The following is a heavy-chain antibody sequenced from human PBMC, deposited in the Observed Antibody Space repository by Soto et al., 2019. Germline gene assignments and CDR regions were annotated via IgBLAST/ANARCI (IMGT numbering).Heavy chain of an antibody. V-gene: IGHV6-1*01. CDR2: TYYRSKWYN. CDR1: GDSVSSNSAA. Sequence: PSQTLSLTCAISGDSVSSNSAAWNWIRQSPSRGLEWLGRTYYRSKWYNDYAVSVKSRITINPDTSKNQFSLQLNSVTPEDTAVYYCARVICIAAAGCHAFDIWGQAPMVTVSS. J-gene: IGHJ3*02. CDR3: ARVICIAAAGCHAFDI. D-gene: IGHD6-13*01.